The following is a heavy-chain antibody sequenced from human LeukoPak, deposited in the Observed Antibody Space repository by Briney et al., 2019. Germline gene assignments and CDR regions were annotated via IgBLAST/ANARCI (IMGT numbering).Heavy chain of an antibody. CDR1: GGSISSYY. CDR3: ARVMDSGYYWDYYYYGMDV. CDR2: IYYSGST. D-gene: IGHD3-22*01. V-gene: IGHV4-59*01. Sequence: SETLSLTCTVSGGSISSYYWSWIRQPPGKGLEWIVYIYYSGSTNYNPSLKSRVTISVDTSKNQFSLKLSSVTAADTAVYYCARVMDSGYYWDYYYYGMDVWGQGTTVTVSS. J-gene: IGHJ6*02.